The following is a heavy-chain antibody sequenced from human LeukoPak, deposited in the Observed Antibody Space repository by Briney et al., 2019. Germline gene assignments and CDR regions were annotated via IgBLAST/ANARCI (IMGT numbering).Heavy chain of an antibody. CDR3: ARDIAARPFAD. Sequence: SETLSLTCAVYGGSFSGHYWSWIRQPPGKGLEWIGEINHSGSTNYNPSLKSRVTISVDTSKNQFSLKLSSVTAADTAVYYCARDIAARPFADWGQGTLVTVSS. V-gene: IGHV4-34*01. CDR2: INHSGST. CDR1: GGSFSGHY. D-gene: IGHD6-6*01. J-gene: IGHJ4*02.